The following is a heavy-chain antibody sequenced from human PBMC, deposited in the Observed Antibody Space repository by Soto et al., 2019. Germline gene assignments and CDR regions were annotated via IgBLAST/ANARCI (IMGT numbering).Heavy chain of an antibody. CDR2: IYHSGST. D-gene: IGHD3-22*01. Sequence: QLQLQESGSGLVKPSQTLSLTCAVSGGSISSGGYSWSWIRQPPGKGLEWIGYIYHSGSTYYNPSLKSRVTLSVDRSKNQFSLKLSSVTAADTAVYYCASGRGYYYDSSGYYLDYWGQGTLVTVSS. CDR1: GGSISSGGYS. V-gene: IGHV4-30-2*01. J-gene: IGHJ4*02. CDR3: ASGRGYYYDSSGYYLDY.